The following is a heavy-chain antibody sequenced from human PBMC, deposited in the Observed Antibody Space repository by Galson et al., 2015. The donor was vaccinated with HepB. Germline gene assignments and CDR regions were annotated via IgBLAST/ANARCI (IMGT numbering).Heavy chain of an antibody. D-gene: IGHD2-21*01. V-gene: IGHV4-59*01. J-gene: IGHJ4*02. CDR2: IYYSGTT. CDR1: GGSISNYY. CDR3: ARHVHGESEIDY. Sequence: SETLSLTCTVSGGSISNYYWSWIRQSPEKGLEWVGHIYYSGTTKYNPSLKSRVTISADTSKNQFSLKLTSVTAADTAVYYCARHVHGESEIDYWGQGTLVTVSS.